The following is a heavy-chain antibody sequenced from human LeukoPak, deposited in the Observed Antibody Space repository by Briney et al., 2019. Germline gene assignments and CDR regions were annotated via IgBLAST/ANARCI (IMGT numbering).Heavy chain of an antibody. J-gene: IGHJ4*02. CDR2: IYYSGST. Sequence: KPSETLSLTCTVSGGSISSSSYYWGWIRQPPGKGLEWIGSIYYSGSTYYNPSLKSRVTISVDTSKNQFSLKLSSVTAADTAVYYCARRRYDYVWGSYRQDDYFDYWGQGALVTVSS. CDR1: GGSISSSSYY. V-gene: IGHV4-39*01. CDR3: ARRRYDYVWGSYRQDDYFDY. D-gene: IGHD3-16*02.